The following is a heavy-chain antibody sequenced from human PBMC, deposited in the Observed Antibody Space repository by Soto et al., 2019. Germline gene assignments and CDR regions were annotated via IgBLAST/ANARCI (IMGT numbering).Heavy chain of an antibody. J-gene: IGHJ4*02. CDR1: GFSFVKYA. CDR3: VKATTNGGWFNPLDC. D-gene: IGHD6-19*01. V-gene: IGHV3-23*01. Sequence: GSVRLTWAACGFSFVKYAMNWVRKAPGNGLEWVSGLSGSGTSTYYADSVKGRFTVSRDNCRDRLFLQINSLTADDTAVYWCVKATTNGGWFNPLDCGGKGPRVTVSS. CDR2: LSGSGTST.